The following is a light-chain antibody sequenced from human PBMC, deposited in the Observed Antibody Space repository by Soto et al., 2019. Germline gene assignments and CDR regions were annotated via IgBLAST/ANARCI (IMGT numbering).Light chain of an antibody. J-gene: IGKJ1*01. Sequence: DIQMTQSPSTLSASVGDRVTITCRASQSISSWLAWYQQKPGKAPKLLIYKASSLESGVPSRFSGSGSGTEFTLTIRRVQPDDFATYYCQQDNSYWTFGQGTKVEIK. CDR3: QQDNSYWT. V-gene: IGKV1-5*03. CDR1: QSISSW. CDR2: KAS.